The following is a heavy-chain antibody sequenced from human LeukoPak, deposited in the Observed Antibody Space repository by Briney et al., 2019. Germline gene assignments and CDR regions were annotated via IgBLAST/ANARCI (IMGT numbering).Heavy chain of an antibody. CDR3: AKDTSDWLLYRYFDY. D-gene: IGHD3/OR15-3a*01. CDR1: GFTFSSYG. Sequence: PGGSLRLSCAASGFTFSSYGMSWVRQAPGKGLEWVSAISGSGGSTYYADSVKGRFTISRDNSKNTLYLQMNSLRAEDTAVYYCAKDTSDWLLYRYFDYWGQGTLVTVSS. V-gene: IGHV3-23*01. CDR2: ISGSGGST. J-gene: IGHJ4*02.